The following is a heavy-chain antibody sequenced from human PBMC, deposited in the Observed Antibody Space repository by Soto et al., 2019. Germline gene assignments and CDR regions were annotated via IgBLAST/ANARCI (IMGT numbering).Heavy chain of an antibody. CDR3: ARDIPPVNYYGSGSYRVWFDP. J-gene: IGHJ5*02. D-gene: IGHD3-10*01. Sequence: GASVKVSFKACGYTFTSYGISWLRQAPGQGLEWMGWISAYNGNTNYAQKLQGRVTMTTDTSTSTAYMELRSLRSDDTAVYYCARDIPPVNYYGSGSYRVWFDPWGQGTLVTVSS. CDR1: GYTFTSYG. V-gene: IGHV1-18*01. CDR2: ISAYNGNT.